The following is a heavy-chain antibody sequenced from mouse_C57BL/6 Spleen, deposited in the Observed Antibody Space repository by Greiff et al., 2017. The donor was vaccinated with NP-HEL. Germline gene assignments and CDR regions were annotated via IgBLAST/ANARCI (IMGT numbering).Heavy chain of an antibody. Sequence: EVQLQQSGAELVKPGASVKLSCTASGFNIKDYYMHWVKQRTEQGLEWIGRIDPEDGESKYAPKFQGKATITEATSSNTAYLQLSNLTSEDTAVYYCARKGNYEGEYYFDYWGQGTTLTVSS. D-gene: IGHD1-1*01. V-gene: IGHV14-2*01. CDR2: IDPEDGES. CDR3: ARKGNYEGEYYFDY. J-gene: IGHJ2*01. CDR1: GFNIKDYY.